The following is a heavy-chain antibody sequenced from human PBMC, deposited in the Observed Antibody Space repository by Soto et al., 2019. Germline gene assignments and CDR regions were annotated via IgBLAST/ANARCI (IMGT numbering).Heavy chain of an antibody. J-gene: IGHJ4*02. V-gene: IGHV4-59*08. Sequence: NPSETLSLTCSISGGSLSGYYRTWTRQPPGKGLEWIGYIYYAGTTTYNPSLKNRVTISLDTPKNHFSLKMDSVTAADTAVYYCTRLGGFYQALDSWGQGVLVTVSS. CDR1: GGSLSGYY. CDR3: TRLGGFYQALDS. D-gene: IGHD3-22*01. CDR2: IYYAGTT.